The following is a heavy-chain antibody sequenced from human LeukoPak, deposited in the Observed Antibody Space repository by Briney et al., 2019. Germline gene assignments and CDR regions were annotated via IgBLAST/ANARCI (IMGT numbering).Heavy chain of an antibody. D-gene: IGHD2-2*01. Sequence: PGGSLRLSCAASGFTFSTYGMDWVRQAPGKGLEWVAYIRYDGSNENYADSVKGRFTISRDNSKNTLYLQMSSLRAEDTAVYYCAKVVTGYCSTTSCPFDSWGQGTLVTVSS. CDR2: IRYDGSNE. J-gene: IGHJ4*02. V-gene: IGHV3-30*02. CDR3: AKVVTGYCSTTSCPFDS. CDR1: GFTFSTYG.